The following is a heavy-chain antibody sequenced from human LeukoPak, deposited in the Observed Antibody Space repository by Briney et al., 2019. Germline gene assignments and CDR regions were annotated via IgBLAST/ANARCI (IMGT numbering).Heavy chain of an antibody. D-gene: IGHD2-15*01. Sequence: GGSLRLSCAVSGFKFNSYWMNWVRQVPCKGLVWVAHINTHGNTANYADSVKGRFTISRDNSKNTLYLQMNSLRAEDTAVYYCARAVVLDANPSDYWGQGTLVTVSS. CDR3: ARAVVLDANPSDY. V-gene: IGHV3-74*01. J-gene: IGHJ4*02. CDR2: INTHGNTA. CDR1: GFKFNSYW.